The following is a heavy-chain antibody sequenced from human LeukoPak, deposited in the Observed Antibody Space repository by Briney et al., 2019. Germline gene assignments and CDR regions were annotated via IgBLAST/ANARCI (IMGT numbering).Heavy chain of an antibody. CDR2: IRSKANSYAT. CDR3: TRHDYFVVNNDAFDI. V-gene: IGHV3-73*01. D-gene: IGHD3-22*01. Sequence: PGGSLKLSCAASGFTFSGSAMHWVRQASGKGLEWVGRIRSKANSYATAYAASVKGRFTISRDDSKNTAYLQMNSLKTEDTAVYYCTRHDYFVVNNDAFDIWGQGTMVTFSS. CDR1: GFTFSGSA. J-gene: IGHJ3*02.